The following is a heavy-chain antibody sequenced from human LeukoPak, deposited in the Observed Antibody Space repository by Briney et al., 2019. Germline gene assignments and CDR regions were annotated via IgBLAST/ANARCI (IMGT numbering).Heavy chain of an antibody. CDR2: ISSSSSYI. D-gene: IGHD2-15*01. CDR3: ARDPLDCSGGSCYSSCDY. Sequence: GGSLRLSCAASGFTFSSYSMNWFRQAPGKGLEWVPSISSSSSYIYYADSVKGRFTISRDNAKNSLYLQMNSLRAEDTAVYYCARDPLDCSGGSCYSSCDYWGQGTLVTVSS. J-gene: IGHJ4*02. CDR1: GFTFSSYS. V-gene: IGHV3-21*01.